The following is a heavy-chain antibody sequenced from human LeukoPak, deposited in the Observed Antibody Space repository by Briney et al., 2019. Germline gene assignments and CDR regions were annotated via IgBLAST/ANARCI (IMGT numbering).Heavy chain of an antibody. CDR1: GFTFSRFW. D-gene: IGHD3-10*01. Sequence: PGGSLRLSCTASGFTFSRFWMSWVRQAPGKGLEWVANIKHDGSDEFYVDSVEGRFTISRDNAKNSLYLQMNSLRAEDTAVYYCAREEYYYGSASYYLFDFWGQGTLVTVSS. CDR2: IKHDGSDE. J-gene: IGHJ4*02. CDR3: AREEYYYGSASYYLFDF. V-gene: IGHV3-7*01.